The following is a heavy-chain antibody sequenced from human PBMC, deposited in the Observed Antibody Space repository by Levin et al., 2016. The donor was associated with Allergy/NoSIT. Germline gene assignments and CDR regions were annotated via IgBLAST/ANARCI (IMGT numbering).Heavy chain of an antibody. J-gene: IGHJ4*02. D-gene: IGHD5-12*01. Sequence: GESLKISCAASGFTFSSYAMSWVRQAPGKGLEWVSAISGSGGSTYYADSVKGRFTISRDNSKNTLYLQMNSLRAEDTAVYYCAKESAGYSGYDPGWVDYWGQGTLVTVSS. CDR3: AKESAGYSGYDPGWVDY. CDR2: ISGSGGST. CDR1: GFTFSSYA. V-gene: IGHV3-23*01.